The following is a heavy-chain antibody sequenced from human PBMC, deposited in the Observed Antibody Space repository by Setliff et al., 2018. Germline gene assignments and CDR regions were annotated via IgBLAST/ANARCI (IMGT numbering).Heavy chain of an antibody. V-gene: IGHV3-15*01. CDR1: GFTFSNAW. D-gene: IGHD3-16*01. J-gene: IGHJ6*03. CDR2: IKRKTDGGTT. Sequence: PSETLSLSCAASGFTFSNAWMSWVRQAPGKGLEWVGQIKRKTDGGTTDYVAPVKGRFTISRDDSKNTLFLQMNNLKIEDTAVYYCTTWPENGGYYYYYYMDVWGKGTTVTVSS. CDR3: TTWPENGGYYYYYYMDV.